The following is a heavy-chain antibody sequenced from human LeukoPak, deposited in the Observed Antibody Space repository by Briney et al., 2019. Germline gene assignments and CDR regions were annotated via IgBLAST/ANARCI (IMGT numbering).Heavy chain of an antibody. J-gene: IGHJ4*02. CDR3: AKSALEMATVYYFDY. CDR2: FSGSGGST. CDR1: GFTFNNYA. Sequence: GGSLRLSRAASGFTFNNYAMTWVRQTPGKGLEWVSVFSGSGGSTYYADSVKGRFTISRDNSKNTLYLQMNSLRAEDTAVYYCAKSALEMATVYYFDYWGQGTLVTVSS. D-gene: IGHD5-24*01. V-gene: IGHV3-23*01.